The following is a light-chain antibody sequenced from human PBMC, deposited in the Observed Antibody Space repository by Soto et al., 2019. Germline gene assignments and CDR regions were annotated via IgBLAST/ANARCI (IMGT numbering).Light chain of an antibody. Sequence: QSAPTQLPSASGSPGQSATISCTGTSSDVGGYNYVSWYQQYPGKAPKLIIYEVSRRPSGVPDRFSGSKSGNTASLTVSGLQAEDEADYYCSSYAGSSTWVFGGGTKLTVL. CDR2: EVS. CDR3: SSYAGSSTWV. V-gene: IGLV2-8*01. J-gene: IGLJ2*01. CDR1: SSDVGGYNY.